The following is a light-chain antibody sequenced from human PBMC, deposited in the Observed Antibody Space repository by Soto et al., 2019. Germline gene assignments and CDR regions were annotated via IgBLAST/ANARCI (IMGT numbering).Light chain of an antibody. V-gene: IGKV1-39*01. Sequence: IHITHSPSTLSSSVGDRVTITCRASQSISSYLNWYQQKPGKAPKLLIYAASSLQSGVPSRFSGSGSGTDFTLTISSLQPEDFATYYCQQSYSTHWTFGQGTKVDIK. CDR2: AAS. CDR1: QSISSY. CDR3: QQSYSTHWT. J-gene: IGKJ1*01.